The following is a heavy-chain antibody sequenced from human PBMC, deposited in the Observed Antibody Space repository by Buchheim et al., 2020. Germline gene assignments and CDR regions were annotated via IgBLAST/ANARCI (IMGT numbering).Heavy chain of an antibody. J-gene: IGHJ4*02. D-gene: IGHD3-3*01. CDR1: GFTFSSFG. CDR2: IWYDGSNK. V-gene: IGHV3-33*08. Sequence: QVQLVESGGDVVQPGRSLRLSCAASGFTFSSFGMHWVRQAPGKGLEWVAVIWYDGSNKYYADSVKGRFTISRDNSKNTLYLQMNSLRAEDTAVYYCARADTYYDFWSGYFYFDYWGQGTL. CDR3: ARADTYYDFWSGYFYFDY.